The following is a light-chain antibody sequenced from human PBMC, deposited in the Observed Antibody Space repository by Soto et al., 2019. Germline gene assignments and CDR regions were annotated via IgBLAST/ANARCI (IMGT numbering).Light chain of an antibody. Sequence: EIVLTQSPATLSLSPGERATLSCRASQSVGSYLAWYQQKPGQAPRLLIYDASNRATGIPARFSGSGSGTDFTLTISSLEPEDFAFYYCQQRSNWPPITFGQGTRLEIK. J-gene: IGKJ5*01. CDR1: QSVGSY. V-gene: IGKV3-11*01. CDR3: QQRSNWPPIT. CDR2: DAS.